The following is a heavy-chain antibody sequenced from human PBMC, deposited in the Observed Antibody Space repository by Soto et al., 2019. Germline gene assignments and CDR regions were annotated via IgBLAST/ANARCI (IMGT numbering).Heavy chain of an antibody. CDR3: ARSSGYYYGDY. Sequence: QVQLVQSGAEVKKPGASVKVSCKASGYTFTSYAMHWVRQAPGQRLEWMGWINAGNGNTKYSQKFQGRVTITRDTSAKTAYMELTSLRSDDTAVYYCARSSGYYYGDYWGQGTLVTVSS. V-gene: IGHV1-3*01. J-gene: IGHJ4*02. D-gene: IGHD3-22*01. CDR2: INAGNGNT. CDR1: GYTFTSYA.